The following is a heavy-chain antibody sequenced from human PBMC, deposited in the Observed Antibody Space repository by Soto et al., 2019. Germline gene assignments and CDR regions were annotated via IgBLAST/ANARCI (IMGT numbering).Heavy chain of an antibody. CDR2: IYYTGTS. D-gene: IGHD2-8*01. CDR3: ARALSTNEGWFDP. Sequence: QVELQESGPGLVKPSETLSLTCKVSGASVSSGSYYWSWIRQPPGKGLEWTGYIYYTGTSDYNPSLKSRVTISIDTSKNQISLNLNSVTAADTAVYYCARALSTNEGWFDPWGQGRLVTVSS. J-gene: IGHJ5*02. CDR1: GASVSSGSYY. V-gene: IGHV4-61*01.